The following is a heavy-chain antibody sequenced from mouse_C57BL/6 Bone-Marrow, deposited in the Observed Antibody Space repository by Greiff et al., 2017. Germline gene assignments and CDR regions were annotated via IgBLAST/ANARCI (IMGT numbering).Heavy chain of an antibody. D-gene: IGHD1-1*01. V-gene: IGHV5-9*01. J-gene: IGHJ1*03. CDR2: ISGGGGNT. CDR3: SRQVTTVLATKYFDV. CDR1: GFTFSSYT. Sequence: EVKLVESGGGLVKPGGSLKLSCAASGFTFSSYTMSWVRQTPEKRLQWVAAISGGGGNTYYPDSVKGRFTISRDNDENILYLKMSSLRSEDTALYYCSRQVTTVLATKYFDVWGTGTTVTVSS.